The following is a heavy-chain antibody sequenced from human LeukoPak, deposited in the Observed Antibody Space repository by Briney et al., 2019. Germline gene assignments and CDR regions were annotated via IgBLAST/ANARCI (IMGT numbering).Heavy chain of an antibody. CDR3: ASQLGGTTFH. Sequence: SETLSLTCTVSGGSISSYYWSWIRQTPGKGLEWIGYVYYNGITNYNPSLKSRVSISLDTSKNQFSLKLNSVTAADTAVYYCASQLGGTTFHWGQGTLVTVSS. CDR1: GGSISSYY. CDR2: VYYNGIT. J-gene: IGHJ4*02. D-gene: IGHD1-1*01. V-gene: IGHV4-59*01.